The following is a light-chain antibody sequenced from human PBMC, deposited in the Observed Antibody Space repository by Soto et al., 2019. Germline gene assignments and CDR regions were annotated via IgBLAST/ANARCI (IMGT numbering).Light chain of an antibody. J-gene: IGLJ2*01. V-gene: IGLV2-8*01. CDR3: SSYAGSNEVV. Sequence: QSALTQPASASGSPGQSVTISCSGTSSDVGGYNYVSWYQQHPGKAPKLMIYEVTKRPSGVPNRFSGSKSGNTASLTVSGLQAEDEADYYCSSYAGSNEVVFGGGTQLTVL. CDR1: SSDVGGYNY. CDR2: EVT.